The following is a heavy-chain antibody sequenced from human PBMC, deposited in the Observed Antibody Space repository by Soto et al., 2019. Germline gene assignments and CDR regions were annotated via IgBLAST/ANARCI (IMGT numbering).Heavy chain of an antibody. CDR2: VVPLFGKA. CDR1: GDIFTRYS. V-gene: IGHV1-69*06. Sequence: SVKVSCKASGDIFTRYSFSWVRQAPGQGLEWMGGVVPLFGKANYGQKFQGRVTITADKSTSPAFMGIRGLRSDDTAVYYCEGATAGAYYYYYKFAVWGRG. J-gene: IGHJ2*01. CDR3: EGATAGAYYYYYKFAV. D-gene: IGHD6-13*01.